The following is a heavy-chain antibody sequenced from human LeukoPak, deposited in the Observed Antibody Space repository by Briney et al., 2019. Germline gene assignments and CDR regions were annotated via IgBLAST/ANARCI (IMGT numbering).Heavy chain of an antibody. V-gene: IGHV3-48*03. CDR3: TRVPAIDSSGVDY. CDR1: GFTFSSYE. Sequence: GGSLRLSCAASGFTFSSYEMNWVRQAPGKGLEWVSYISSSGSTIYYADSVKGRFTISRDNAKNSLYLQMNSLKTEDTAVYYCTRVPAIDSSGVDYWGQGTLVTVSS. J-gene: IGHJ4*02. CDR2: ISSSGSTI. D-gene: IGHD3-22*01.